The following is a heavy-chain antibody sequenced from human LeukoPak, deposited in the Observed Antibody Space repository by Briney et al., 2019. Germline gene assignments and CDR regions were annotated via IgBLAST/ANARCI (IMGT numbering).Heavy chain of an antibody. Sequence: MSSETLSLTCAVSGGSISSGGYSWSWIRQPPGKGLEWIGEINHSGSTNYNPSLKSRVTISVDTSKNQFSLKLSSVTAADTAVYYCARRRIFGVVIARISWFDPWGQGTLVTVSS. V-gene: IGHV4-34*01. D-gene: IGHD3-3*01. J-gene: IGHJ5*02. CDR3: ARRRIFGVVIARISWFDP. CDR1: GGSISSGGYS. CDR2: INHSGST.